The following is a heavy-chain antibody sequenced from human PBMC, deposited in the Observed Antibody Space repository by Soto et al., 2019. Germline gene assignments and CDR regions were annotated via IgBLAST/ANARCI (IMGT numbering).Heavy chain of an antibody. Sequence: QLVQSGAEVKKPGASMKVSCQTSGYLFTAHGISWVRQAPGQGLEWMGWINIQNGNTNYTEKFQGRLTMTTDTSTSTAYMELRSLRSDDTAVYYCVVWDYYDNSVDRWGQGTLVTVSS. D-gene: IGHD3-22*01. CDR1: GYLFTAHG. V-gene: IGHV1-18*01. CDR3: VVWDYYDNSVDR. CDR2: INIQNGNT. J-gene: IGHJ5*02.